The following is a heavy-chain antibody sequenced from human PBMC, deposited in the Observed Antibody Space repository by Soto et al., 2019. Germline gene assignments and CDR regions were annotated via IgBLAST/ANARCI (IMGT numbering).Heavy chain of an antibody. J-gene: IGHJ3*02. CDR3: ATLVNRGYSYGDAFDI. CDR1: GGSISSSNYY. V-gene: IGHV4-39*01. CDR2: IYYSGST. Sequence: QLQLQESGPGLVKPSETLSLTCTVSGGSISSSNYYWGWIRQPPGKGLEWIGSIYYSGSTYYNPSLKSRVTISVDTSKNQFSLKLSSVTAADTAVYYCATLVNRGYSYGDAFDIWGQGTVVTVSS. D-gene: IGHD5-18*01.